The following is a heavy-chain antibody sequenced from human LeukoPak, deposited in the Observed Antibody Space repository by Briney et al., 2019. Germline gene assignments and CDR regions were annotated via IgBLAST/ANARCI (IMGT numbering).Heavy chain of an antibody. Sequence: PSETLSLTCTVSGGSISSNYWSWIRQPPGKGLEWIGYFYYSGRTNYNPSLKSRVTISVDTTKNLFSLRLRSVTAADTAVYFCARGRVSSSTWYSTYYYYFYMDVWGKGTTVTVSS. D-gene: IGHD1-1*01. CDR2: FYYSGRT. CDR1: GGSISSNY. CDR3: ARGRVSSSTWYSTYYYYFYMDV. J-gene: IGHJ6*03. V-gene: IGHV4-59*01.